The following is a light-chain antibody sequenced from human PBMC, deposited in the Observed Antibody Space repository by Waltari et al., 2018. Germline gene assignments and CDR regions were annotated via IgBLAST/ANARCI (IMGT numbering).Light chain of an antibody. CDR2: GSS. J-gene: IGKJ4*01. V-gene: IGKV3-20*01. Sequence: EIVLTQSPGTLSLSPGERATLSCRASQSVTSISLTWYQQKRGQTPRLLIYGSSTRATGIPDRFSCSGSGTDFTLTINRLEPEDFAVYYCQQYDGLVVTFGGGTTV. CDR3: QQYDGLVVT. CDR1: QSVTSIS.